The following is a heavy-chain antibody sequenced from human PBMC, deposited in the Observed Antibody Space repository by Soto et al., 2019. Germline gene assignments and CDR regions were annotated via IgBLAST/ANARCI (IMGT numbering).Heavy chain of an antibody. Sequence: GGSLRLSCAASGFTFDDYIMHWVRQAPGKGLEWVSLISWDGGSTYYADSVKGRFTISRDNSKNSLFLQMNSLRDEDTALYYCARVVVVIPPGYYYAMDVWGQGTTVTVSS. V-gene: IGHV3-43*01. CDR3: ARVVVVIPPGYYYAMDV. D-gene: IGHD3-22*01. CDR2: ISWDGGST. J-gene: IGHJ6*02. CDR1: GFTFDDYI.